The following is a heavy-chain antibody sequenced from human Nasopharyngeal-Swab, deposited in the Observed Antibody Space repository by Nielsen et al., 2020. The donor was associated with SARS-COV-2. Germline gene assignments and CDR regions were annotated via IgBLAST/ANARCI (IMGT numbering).Heavy chain of an antibody. V-gene: IGHV4-31*03. CDR1: GGSITSGGYY. CDR2: IYYSGST. J-gene: IGHJ5*02. D-gene: IGHD3-3*01. CDR3: ATGTSSGRANWFDP. Sequence: SETLSLTCTVSGGSITSGGYYWSWIRQHPGKGLEWIGFIYYSGSTSYNPSLKSRITISVDTSTNQFSLKLSSVTAADTAVYYCATGTSSGRANWFDPWGQGTLVTVSS.